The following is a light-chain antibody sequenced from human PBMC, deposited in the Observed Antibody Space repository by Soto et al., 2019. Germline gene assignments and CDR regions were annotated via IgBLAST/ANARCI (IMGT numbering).Light chain of an antibody. V-gene: IGLV2-8*01. Sequence: QSVLTQPPSASGSPGQSVTISCTGTSSDVGGYNYVSWYQQHPGKAPKLMIYEVSKRPSGVPDRFSGSKSGNTASLTVSGLQAEDVADYYCSSYAGSNKLGVFGTGTNVNVL. CDR1: SSDVGGYNY. CDR2: EVS. J-gene: IGLJ1*01. CDR3: SSYAGSNKLGV.